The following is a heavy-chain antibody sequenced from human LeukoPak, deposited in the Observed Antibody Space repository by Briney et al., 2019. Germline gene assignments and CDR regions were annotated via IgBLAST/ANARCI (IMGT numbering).Heavy chain of an antibody. CDR1: GFKFSSYA. V-gene: IGHV3-30*04. Sequence: PGRXLRLSXXAAGFKFSSYAMHWVRQGPGKGLEGVSLISYDGSNKYYADSGKGRFTISRDNAKKSLYLQMNSLRAEDTAVYYCARHSNPPLWGQGTLVTVSS. CDR2: ISYDGSNK. CDR3: ARHSNPPL. J-gene: IGHJ4*02. D-gene: IGHD4-11*01.